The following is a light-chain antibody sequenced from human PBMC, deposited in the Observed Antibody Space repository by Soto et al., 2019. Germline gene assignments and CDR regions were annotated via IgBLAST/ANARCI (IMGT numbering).Light chain of an antibody. CDR1: QSISTY. CDR2: AAS. J-gene: IGKJ1*01. CDR3: QQSYNTPPWT. V-gene: IGKV1-39*01. Sequence: DIQMTQSPSSLSASVGDRVTITCRASQSISTYLNWYQQKPGKAPKLLIYAASSLQSGVPSRFSGSGSGTDFTLTISSLQPEDVATYFCQQSYNTPPWTFGQGTKVEIK.